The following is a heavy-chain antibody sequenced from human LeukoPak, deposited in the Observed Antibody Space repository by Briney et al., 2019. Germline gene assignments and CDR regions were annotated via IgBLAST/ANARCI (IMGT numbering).Heavy chain of an antibody. J-gene: IGHJ3*02. CDR2: INHSGST. CDR3: ARPVDAFDI. V-gene: IGHV4-34*01. Sequence: SETLSLTCAVYGGSFSGYYWSWIRQPPGKGLEWIGEINHSGSTYYNPSLKSRVTISVDTSKNQFSLKLSSVTAADTAVYYCARPVDAFDIWGQGTMVTVSS. CDR1: GGSFSGYY.